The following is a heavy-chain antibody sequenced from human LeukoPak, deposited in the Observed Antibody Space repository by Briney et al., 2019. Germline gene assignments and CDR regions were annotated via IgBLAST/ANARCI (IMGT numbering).Heavy chain of an antibody. Sequence: ASVKVSCKASGYTFTSYAINWVRQAPGQGLEWMGWMNPNTGNTGYAQNLQGRVTMTRTNSITTAYMELSSLTSDDTAVYYCARGGGGEYLDWFDFWGQGTLVIVSS. CDR2: MNPNTGNT. D-gene: IGHD4-17*01. CDR3: ARGGGGEYLDWFDF. V-gene: IGHV1-8*02. J-gene: IGHJ5*01. CDR1: GYTFTSYA.